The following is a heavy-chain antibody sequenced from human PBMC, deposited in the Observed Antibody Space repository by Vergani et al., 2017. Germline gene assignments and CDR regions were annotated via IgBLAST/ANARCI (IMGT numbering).Heavy chain of an antibody. V-gene: IGHV1-69*01. CDR2: IIPIFGTA. J-gene: IGHJ3*02. Sequence: QVQLVQSGAEVKKPGSSVKVSCKASGGTFSSYAISWVRQAPGQGLEWMGGIIPIFGTANYAQKFQGRVTITADESTSTAYMELSSLRYEDTAVYYCAREDSTYYYDSSGLGAFDIWGQGTMVTVSS. D-gene: IGHD3-22*01. CDR3: AREDSTYYYDSSGLGAFDI. CDR1: GGTFSSYA.